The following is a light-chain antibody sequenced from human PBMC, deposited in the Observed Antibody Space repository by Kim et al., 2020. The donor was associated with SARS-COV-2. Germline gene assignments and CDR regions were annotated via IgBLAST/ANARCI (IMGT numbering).Light chain of an antibody. J-gene: IGLJ1*01. V-gene: IGLV3-21*01. CDR3: QVWDTDTDDYV. Sequence: SYELTQPPSVSVAPGQTARITCGGNNIGGHSVHWYQQKPGQAPVLVIYYDSDRPSGIPERFSGPKAATTATLTISRVEAGDEADYYCQVWDTDTDDYVFGTGTKVTVL. CDR1: NIGGHS. CDR2: YDS.